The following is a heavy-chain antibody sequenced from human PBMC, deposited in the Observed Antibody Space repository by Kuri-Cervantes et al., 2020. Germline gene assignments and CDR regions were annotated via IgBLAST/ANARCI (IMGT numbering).Heavy chain of an antibody. D-gene: IGHD3-10*01. CDR3: ARDGDLDAFDI. CDR2: IYYSGST. V-gene: IGHV4-39*07. CDR1: GGSISSSSYY. J-gene: IGHJ3*02. Sequence: SQSLSLTCPVSGGSISSSSYYWGWIRQPPGKLLEWIGSIYYSGSTYYNPSLKSRVTISVDTSKNQFSLKLSSVTAADTAVYYCARDGDLDAFDIWGQGTMVTVSS.